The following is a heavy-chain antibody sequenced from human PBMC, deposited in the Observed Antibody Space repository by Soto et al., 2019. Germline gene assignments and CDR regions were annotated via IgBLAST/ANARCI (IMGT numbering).Heavy chain of an antibody. J-gene: IGHJ4*02. CDR1: GFTFTRYS. V-gene: IGHV3-21*01. CDR3: ARESEDLTSNFDY. CDR2: ISSTTNYI. Sequence: ETLRLSCAASGFTFTRYSMNWVRQAPGKGLEWVSSISSTTNYIYYADSMKGRFTVPRDNAKNSVYLEMNSLSAEDTAVYYCARESEDLTSNFDYWGQGTLVTVSS.